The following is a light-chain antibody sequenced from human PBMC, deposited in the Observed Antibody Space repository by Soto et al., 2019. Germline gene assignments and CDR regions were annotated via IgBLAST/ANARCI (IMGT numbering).Light chain of an antibody. CDR3: QPYNNWPLT. V-gene: IGKV3-15*01. Sequence: EIVLTQSPGTLSLSPGEGATLSCGASQSVSSYLAWYQQKPGQAPGLLIYGASTRATGIPARFSGSGSGTEFTLTINSLQSEDFAVYYCQPYNNWPLTFGGGTKVDIK. J-gene: IGKJ4*01. CDR1: QSVSSY. CDR2: GAS.